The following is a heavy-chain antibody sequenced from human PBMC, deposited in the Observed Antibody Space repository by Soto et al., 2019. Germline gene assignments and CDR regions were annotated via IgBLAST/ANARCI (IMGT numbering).Heavy chain of an antibody. V-gene: IGHV4-34*01. J-gene: IGHJ2*01. D-gene: IGHD3-3*01. CDR1: GGSFSGYY. CDR3: ASSYDFWSGYLFQDWYFDL. CDR2: INHSGST. Sequence: SETLSLTCAVYGGSFSGYYWSWIRQPPGKGLEWIGEINHSGSTNYNPSLKSRVTISVDTSKNQFSLKLSSVTAADTAVYYCASSYDFWSGYLFQDWYFDLWGRGTLVTVSS.